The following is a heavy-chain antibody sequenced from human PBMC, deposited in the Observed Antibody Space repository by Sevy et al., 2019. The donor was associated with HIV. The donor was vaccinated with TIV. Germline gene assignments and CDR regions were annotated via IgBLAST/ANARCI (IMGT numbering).Heavy chain of an antibody. CDR1: GFTFSSYA. V-gene: IGHV3-23*01. D-gene: IGHD3-22*01. J-gene: IGHJ4*02. CDR3: AKDTSYDSSGFFDY. Sequence: GGSLRLSCAASGFTFSSYAMSWVRQAPGKGLEWVSAISGSGGSTYYADSVKGRFTISRDNSMNTLYLQMNSLRAEDTAVYYCAKDTSYDSSGFFDYWGQGTLVTVSS. CDR2: ISGSGGST.